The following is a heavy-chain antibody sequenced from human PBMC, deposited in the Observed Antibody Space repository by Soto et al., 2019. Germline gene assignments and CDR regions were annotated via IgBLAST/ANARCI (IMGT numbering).Heavy chain of an antibody. CDR3: SRGTSIPASGDY. CDR2: VSAYNGEK. J-gene: IGHJ4*01. D-gene: IGHD6-6*01. CDR1: GYTFTNYG. Sequence: QVQLVQSGAEVKKPGASVKVSCKASGYTFTNYGINWLRQAPGQGLEWLGWVSAYNGEKRYAKRVQARVIMTTDTSTTTAYMELRSLKSDDTAVYYCSRGTSIPASGDYWGQGTLVTVSS. V-gene: IGHV1-18*01.